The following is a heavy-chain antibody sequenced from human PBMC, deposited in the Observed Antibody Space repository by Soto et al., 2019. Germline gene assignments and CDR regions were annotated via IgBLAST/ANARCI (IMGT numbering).Heavy chain of an antibody. CDR1: GFTFSSYE. D-gene: IGHD3-22*01. J-gene: IGHJ6*02. CDR2: ISSSGSTI. CDR3: ARERGSSGYYLEYYYYGMDV. V-gene: IGHV3-48*03. Sequence: PGGSLRLSCAASGFTFSSYEMNWIRQAPGKWLEWVSYISSSGSTIYYADSVKGRFTISRDNAKNSLYLQMNSLRAEDTAVYYCARERGSSGYYLEYYYYGMDVWGQGXTVTVYS.